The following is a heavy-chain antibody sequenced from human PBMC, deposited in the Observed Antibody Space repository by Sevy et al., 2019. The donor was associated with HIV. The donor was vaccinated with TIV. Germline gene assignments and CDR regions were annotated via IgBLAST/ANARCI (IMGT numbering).Heavy chain of an antibody. CDR2: TYSRSKWYN. CDR1: GDSVSSNSAA. D-gene: IGHD3-3*01. J-gene: IGHJ6*02. Sequence: KQSQTLSLTCAISGDSVSSNSAAWNWIRQSPSRGLEWLGRTYSRSKWYNDYAVSVKSRITINPGTSKNQFSLQLNSVTPEDTAVYYCARVSTNYDFWSGPGGRNALDYYYYGMDVWGQGTTVTVSS. CDR3: ARVSTNYDFWSGPGGRNALDYYYYGMDV. V-gene: IGHV6-1*01.